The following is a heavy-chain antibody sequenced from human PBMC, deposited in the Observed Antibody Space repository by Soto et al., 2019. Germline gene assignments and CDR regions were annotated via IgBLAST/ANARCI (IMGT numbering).Heavy chain of an antibody. Sequence: QVQLVESGGGVVQPGRSLRLSCAASGFTFSSYGMHWVRQAPGKGLEWVAVIWYDGSNKYYADSVKGRFTISRDNSKNTLYLQMNSLRAEDTAVYYCARVEAAAGRWDYYGMDVWGQGTTVTVSS. CDR3: ARVEAAAGRWDYYGMDV. CDR2: IWYDGSNK. V-gene: IGHV3-33*01. D-gene: IGHD6-13*01. J-gene: IGHJ6*02. CDR1: GFTFSSYG.